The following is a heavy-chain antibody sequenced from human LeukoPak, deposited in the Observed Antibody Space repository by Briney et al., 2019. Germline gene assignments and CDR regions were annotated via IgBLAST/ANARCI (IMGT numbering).Heavy chain of an antibody. CDR2: INPSGGST. CDR3: ARDLSYCRSTSCFYDY. V-gene: IGHV1-46*01. D-gene: IGHD2-2*01. Sequence: GASVKVSCKASGYTFTSYYMHWVRQAPGQGLEWMGIINPSGGSTSYAQNFQGRVTMTRDTSTSTVYMELSSLRSEDTAVYYSARDLSYCRSTSCFYDYWGQGTLVTVSS. CDR1: GYTFTSYY. J-gene: IGHJ4*02.